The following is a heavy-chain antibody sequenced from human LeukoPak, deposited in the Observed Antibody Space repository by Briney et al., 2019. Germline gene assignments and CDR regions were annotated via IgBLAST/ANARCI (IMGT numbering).Heavy chain of an antibody. V-gene: IGHV1-46*01. CDR2: INPSGGST. D-gene: IGHD6-6*01. Sequence: ASVKVSCKASGYTFTSYYMHWVRQAPGQGLEWMGIINPSGGSTSYAQKFQGRVTMTRDMSTSTVYMELSSLRSEDTAVYYCAREAARRAFDIWGQGTMVTVSS. CDR1: GYTFTSYY. J-gene: IGHJ3*02. CDR3: AREAARRAFDI.